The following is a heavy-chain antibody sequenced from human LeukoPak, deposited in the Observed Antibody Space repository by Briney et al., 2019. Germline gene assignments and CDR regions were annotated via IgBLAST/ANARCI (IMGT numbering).Heavy chain of an antibody. J-gene: IGHJ3*02. V-gene: IGHV4-34*01. Sequence: SETLSLTCAVSGGSFSGYHWSWIRQTPGKGLEWIGEVSQSGGTSYNPSLKSRVAISIETPKNHFSLKLNSVTAADTAMYYCAGSYGGNAVGPFDIWGQGTMLTVSS. CDR1: GGSFSGYH. CDR2: VSQSGGT. CDR3: AGSYGGNAVGPFDI. D-gene: IGHD4-23*01.